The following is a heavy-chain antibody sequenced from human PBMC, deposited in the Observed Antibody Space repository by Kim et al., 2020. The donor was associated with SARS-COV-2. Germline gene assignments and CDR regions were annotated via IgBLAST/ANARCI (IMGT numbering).Heavy chain of an antibody. D-gene: IGHD6-6*01. CDR3: TSIAARRLLGERSRYYYYGMEV. CDR1: GYTFTSYA. CDR2: INAGNGNT. J-gene: IGHJ6*02. Sequence: ASVKVSCKASGYTFTSYAMHWVRQAPGQRLAWMGWINAGNGNTKYSQKFQGRVTITRDTSASTAYMELSSLRSEDTAVYYCTSIAARRLLGERSRYYYYGMEVWGQGTTVTVSS. V-gene: IGHV1-3*01.